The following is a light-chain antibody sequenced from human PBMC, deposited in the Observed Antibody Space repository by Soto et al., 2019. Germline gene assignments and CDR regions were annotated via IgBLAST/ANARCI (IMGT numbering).Light chain of an antibody. CDR3: QKYNSVPLT. CDR2: DAS. J-gene: IGKJ4*01. Sequence: IQTTLSPSTLSASVGDRVTITCRASQSISSWMSCYQQKPGKAPKVRVYDASSLESGVPSRFSGSVSGTDFTLIISSLQPEDAATYYCQKYNSVPLTSGG. CDR1: QSISSW. V-gene: IGKV1-5*01.